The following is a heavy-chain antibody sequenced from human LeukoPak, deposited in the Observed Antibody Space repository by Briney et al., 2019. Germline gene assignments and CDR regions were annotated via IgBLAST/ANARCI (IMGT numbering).Heavy chain of an antibody. D-gene: IGHD6-13*01. V-gene: IGHV3-53*01. Sequence: PGGSLRLSCAASGFTVSSNYMSWVRQAPGKGLEWVSVIYSGGSTYYADSVKGRFTISRDNSKNTLYLQMNSLRAEDTAVYYCAAHPHSSSWSRGTPFDYWGEGTLVTVSS. CDR1: GFTVSSNY. CDR3: AAHPHSSSWSRGTPFDY. CDR2: IYSGGST. J-gene: IGHJ4*02.